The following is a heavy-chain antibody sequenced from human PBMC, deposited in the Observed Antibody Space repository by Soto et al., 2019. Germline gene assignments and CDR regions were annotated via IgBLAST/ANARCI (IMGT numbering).Heavy chain of an antibody. Sequence: SETLSLTCTVSGGSISSYYWSWIRQPPGKGLEWIGYIYYSGSTNYNPSLKSRVTISVDTSKNQFSLKLSSVTAADTAVYYCARGGNYDFWSGYHTFDYWGQGTLVTVSS. CDR3: ARGGNYDFWSGYHTFDY. V-gene: IGHV4-59*01. CDR2: IYYSGST. D-gene: IGHD3-3*01. CDR1: GGSISSYY. J-gene: IGHJ4*02.